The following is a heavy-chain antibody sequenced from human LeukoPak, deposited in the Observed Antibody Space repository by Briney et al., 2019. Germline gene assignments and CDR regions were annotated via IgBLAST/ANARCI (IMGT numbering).Heavy chain of an antibody. CDR1: GGTFGSYG. Sequence: SVKVSCKASGGTFGSYGFSWVRQAPGQGLEWMGRIIPMLDIANYAQKFQGRVTITADKSTNTVYMELISLRSEDTAVYYCGRGGDGDYEGYWGQGTLVTVSS. J-gene: IGHJ4*02. V-gene: IGHV1-69*04. CDR3: GRGGDGDYEGY. D-gene: IGHD4-17*01. CDR2: IIPMLDIA.